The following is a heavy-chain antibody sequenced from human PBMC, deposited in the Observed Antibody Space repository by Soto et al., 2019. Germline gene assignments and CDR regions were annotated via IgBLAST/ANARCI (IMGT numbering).Heavy chain of an antibody. J-gene: IGHJ4*02. CDR2: IYYSGST. CDR3: ARSTTTTTDY. V-gene: IGHV4-39*01. CDR1: GGSISSSSYN. D-gene: IGHD1-1*01. Sequence: QLQLQESGPGLVKPSETLSLTCTVSGGSISSSSYNWGWIRQPPGKGLEWIGNIYYSGSTYYNPSLKSRVTISVDTSKNQLSLKLSSVTAADTAVYYCARSTTTTTDYWGQGSLVTVSS.